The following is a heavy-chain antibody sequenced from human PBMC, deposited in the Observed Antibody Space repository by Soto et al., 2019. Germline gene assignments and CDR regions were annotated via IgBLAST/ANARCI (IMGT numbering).Heavy chain of an antibody. D-gene: IGHD6-13*01. Sequence: QVQLQESGPGLVKPSETQSLSCTVSNGSRSNPYWNWIRQPAGTRLEWIGRIYTSGRTTYNPSLRSRVTMSVDTSKNQFSLKRNSVTAADTAVYYCARSSHKENWFDPWGQGTLVSVSS. CDR2: IYTSGRT. CDR3: ARSSHKENWFDP. J-gene: IGHJ5*02. V-gene: IGHV4-4*07. CDR1: NGSRSNPY.